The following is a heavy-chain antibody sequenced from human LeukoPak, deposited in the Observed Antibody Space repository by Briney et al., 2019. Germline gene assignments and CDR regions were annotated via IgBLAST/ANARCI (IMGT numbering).Heavy chain of an antibody. CDR3: AKGHVDTAYNWFDP. D-gene: IGHD5-18*01. J-gene: IGHJ5*02. V-gene: IGHV3-33*06. CDR2: IWYDGSNK. CDR1: GFTFSSYG. Sequence: GRSLRLSCAASGFTFSSYGMHWVRQAPGKGLEWVTVIWYDGSNKYYADSVKGRFTISRDNSKNTLYLQMNSLRAEDTAVYYCAKGHVDTAYNWFDPWGQGTLVTVSS.